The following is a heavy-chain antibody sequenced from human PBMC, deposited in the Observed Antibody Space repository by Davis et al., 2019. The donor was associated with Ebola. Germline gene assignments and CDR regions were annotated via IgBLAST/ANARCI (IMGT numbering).Heavy chain of an antibody. CDR1: GFTFSSYA. CDR2: ISYDGSNK. J-gene: IGHJ4*02. D-gene: IGHD2-2*01. Sequence: GESLKISCAASGFTFSSYAMHWVRQAPGKGLEWVAVISYDGSNKYYADSVKGRFTISRDNSKNTLYLQMNSLRAEDTAVYYCARETGYCSSTSCYWFDYWGQGTLVTVSS. V-gene: IGHV3-30-3*01. CDR3: ARETGYCSSTSCYWFDY.